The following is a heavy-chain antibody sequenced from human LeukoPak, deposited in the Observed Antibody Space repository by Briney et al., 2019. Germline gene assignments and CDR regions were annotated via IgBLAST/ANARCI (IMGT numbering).Heavy chain of an antibody. CDR3: ARLQMATTPPLVDY. Sequence: SETLSLTCTVSGGSISSYYWSWIRQPPGKGLEWIGYIYYSGSTNYNPSLKSRVTISVDTSKDQFSLKLSSVTAADTAVYYCARLQMATTPPLVDYWGQGTLVTVSS. CDR1: GGSISSYY. V-gene: IGHV4-59*08. CDR2: IYYSGST. J-gene: IGHJ4*02. D-gene: IGHD1-1*01.